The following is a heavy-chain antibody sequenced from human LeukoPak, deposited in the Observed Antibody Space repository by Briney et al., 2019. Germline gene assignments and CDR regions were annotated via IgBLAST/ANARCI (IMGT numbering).Heavy chain of an antibody. CDR3: ARRLTQYDCFDP. Sequence: SQTLSLTCAISGDSVSSNSVTWNWIRQSPSRGLEWLGRTYYRSTWYNDYAVSVRGRITVNPDASKNQFSLHLNSVTPEDTAVYYCARRLTQYDCFDPWGQGILVTVSS. CDR2: TYYRSTWYN. V-gene: IGHV6-1*01. CDR1: GDSVSSNSVT. D-gene: IGHD2-2*01. J-gene: IGHJ5*02.